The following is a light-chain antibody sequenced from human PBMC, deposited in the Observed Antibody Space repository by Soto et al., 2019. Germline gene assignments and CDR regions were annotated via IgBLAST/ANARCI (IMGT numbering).Light chain of an antibody. Sequence: DIQMTRSPSTLSASVGDRVTITCRASQSINNWLAWYQQRPGTAPKLLIYKASTLQTGVPSRFSGSASGTEFTLTISSLQPDDFATYYCQQYNSYPHTFGQGTKLEIK. CDR3: QQYNSYPHT. V-gene: IGKV1-5*03. CDR2: KAS. CDR1: QSINNW. J-gene: IGKJ2*01.